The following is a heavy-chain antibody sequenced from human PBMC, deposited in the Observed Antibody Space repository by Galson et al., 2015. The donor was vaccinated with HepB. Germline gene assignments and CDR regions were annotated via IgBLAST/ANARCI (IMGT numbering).Heavy chain of an antibody. CDR2: FDPEDGET. J-gene: IGHJ3*02. V-gene: IGHV1-24*01. CDR1: GYTLTELS. Sequence: SVKVSCKVSGYTLTELSMHWVRQAPGKGLEWMGGFDPEDGETIYAQKFQGRVTMTEDTSTDTAYMELSSLRSEDTAVYYCATDWNGETGAAFDIWGQGTMVTVSS. CDR3: ATDWNGETGAAFDI. D-gene: IGHD3-3*01.